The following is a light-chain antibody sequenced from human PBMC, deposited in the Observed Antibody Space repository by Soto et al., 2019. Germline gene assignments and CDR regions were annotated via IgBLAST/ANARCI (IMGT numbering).Light chain of an antibody. Sequence: QSALTQPRSVSGSPGQSVTISCTGTSSDVGGYNYVSWYQQHPGKAPKVMIYDVNKRPSGVPDRFSGSKSGNTASLTISGLQAEDEADYHCCSYASGPLVLFGGGTKLTVL. V-gene: IGLV2-11*01. CDR3: CSYASGPLVL. CDR1: SSDVGGYNY. CDR2: DVN. J-gene: IGLJ2*01.